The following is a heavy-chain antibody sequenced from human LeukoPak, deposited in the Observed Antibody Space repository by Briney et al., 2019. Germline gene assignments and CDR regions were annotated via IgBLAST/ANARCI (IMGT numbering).Heavy chain of an antibody. J-gene: IGHJ6*03. V-gene: IGHV4-4*07. CDR3: ARDAHSSSSPYYYYYMDV. Sequence: SETLSLTCTVSGGSISSYYWSWIRQPAGKGLEWIGRIYTSGGTNYNPSLKSRVAMSVDTSKNQFSLKLSSVTAADTAVYYCARDAHSSSSPYYYYYMDVWGKGTTVTVSS. D-gene: IGHD6-6*01. CDR2: IYTSGGT. CDR1: GGSISSYY.